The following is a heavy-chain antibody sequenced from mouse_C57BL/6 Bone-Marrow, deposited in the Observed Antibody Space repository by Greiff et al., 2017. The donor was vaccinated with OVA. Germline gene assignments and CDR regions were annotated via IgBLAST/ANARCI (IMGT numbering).Heavy chain of an antibody. CDR1: GFNIKDDY. J-gene: IGHJ3*01. V-gene: IGHV14-4*01. CDR2: IDPENGDT. Sequence: EVKVVESGAELVRPGASVKLSCTASGFNIKDDYMHWVKQRPEQGLEWIGWIDPENGDTEYASKFQGKATITADTSSNTAYLQLSSLTSEDTAVYYCTFITTVVPFAYWGQGTLVTVSA. D-gene: IGHD1-1*01. CDR3: TFITTVVPFAY.